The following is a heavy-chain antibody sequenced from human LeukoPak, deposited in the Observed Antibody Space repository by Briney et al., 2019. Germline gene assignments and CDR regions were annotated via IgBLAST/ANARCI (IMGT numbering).Heavy chain of an antibody. J-gene: IGHJ4*02. D-gene: IGHD1-26*01. CDR1: GFTVSSNS. CDR2: IYSGGNT. V-gene: IGHV3-53*05. Sequence: PGGSLTLPCAASGFTVSSNSMSWVRRAPGKGLEWVSVIYSGGNTYYADSVKGRFTISRDNSKNTLYLQMNSLRAEDTAVYYCARDGPWEQLHGGVWYFDYWGQAPLPTLSS. CDR3: ARDGPWEQLHGGVWYFDY.